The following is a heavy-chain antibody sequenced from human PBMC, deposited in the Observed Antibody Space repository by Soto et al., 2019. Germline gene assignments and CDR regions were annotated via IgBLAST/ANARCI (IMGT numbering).Heavy chain of an antibody. V-gene: IGHV1-69*13. CDR3: AREGYGSGSYYTLNWFDP. Sequence: ASVKVSCKASGGTFSSYAISWVRQAPGQGLEWMGGIIPIFGTANYAQKFQGRVTITADESTSTAYMELSSLRSEDTAVYYCAREGYGSGSYYTLNWFDPWGQGTLVTVSS. CDR1: GGTFSSYA. J-gene: IGHJ5*02. D-gene: IGHD3-10*01. CDR2: IIPIFGTA.